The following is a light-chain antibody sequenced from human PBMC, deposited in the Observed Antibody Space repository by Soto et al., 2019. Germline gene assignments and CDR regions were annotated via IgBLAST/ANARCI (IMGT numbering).Light chain of an antibody. V-gene: IGKV3-15*01. Sequence: DIVMTQSPATLSVSPGERATLSCRASQSVSSNLAWYQQKFGQAPRLLIYGASTRATGIPARFSGSGSGTEFTLIISSLQSEDFAVYYCHQYNNWPPLTFGGGTKVEIK. CDR3: HQYNNWPPLT. CDR2: GAS. CDR1: QSVSSN. J-gene: IGKJ4*01.